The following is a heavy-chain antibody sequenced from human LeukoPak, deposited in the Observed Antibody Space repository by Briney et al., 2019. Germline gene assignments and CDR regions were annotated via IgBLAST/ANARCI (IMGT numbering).Heavy chain of an antibody. CDR1: GGSISSGGYS. D-gene: IGHD1-14*01. J-gene: IGHJ3*02. V-gene: IGHV4-30-2*01. Sequence: SETLSLTCAVSGGSISSGGYSWSWIRQPPGKGLEWIGYIYHSVSTYYNPSLKSRVTISVDRSKNQFSLKLSSVTAADTAVYYCARDNNRGSAAFDIWGQGTMVTVSS. CDR2: IYHSVST. CDR3: ARDNNRGSAAFDI.